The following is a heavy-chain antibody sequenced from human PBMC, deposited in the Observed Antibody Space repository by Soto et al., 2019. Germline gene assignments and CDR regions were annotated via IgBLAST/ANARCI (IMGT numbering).Heavy chain of an antibody. V-gene: IGHV1-69*01. Sequence: QVLLVQSGAEVKKPGSSVKVSCKASGGAFSRYAISWVRQAPGQGLEWVGGIFPMYGTPVYAQKLQGRVTLTADEATTTAYMELSGLRYADTAFYYCARDYEYPSLEFAAIDIWCQGTMVTVSS. D-gene: IGHD5-12*01. CDR3: ARDYEYPSLEFAAIDI. CDR1: GGAFSRYA. J-gene: IGHJ3*02. CDR2: IFPMYGTP.